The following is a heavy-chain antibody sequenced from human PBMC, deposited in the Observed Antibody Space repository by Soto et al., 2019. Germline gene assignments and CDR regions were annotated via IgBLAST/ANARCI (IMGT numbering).Heavy chain of an antibody. J-gene: IGHJ4*02. CDR1: GFSFSSYA. CDR2: ISARGGSS. D-gene: IGHD5-12*01. Sequence: DVQLLESVGGLVQPGGSLRLSCAASGFSFSSYAMVWVSQAPGKGLEWVAVISARGGSSYFADSVKGRFTLSRDNSKNVLSLEMNSLRAEDTAIYFCAKGSIEYSASVDNWGQGTLVVVSS. V-gene: IGHV3-23*01. CDR3: AKGSIEYSASVDN.